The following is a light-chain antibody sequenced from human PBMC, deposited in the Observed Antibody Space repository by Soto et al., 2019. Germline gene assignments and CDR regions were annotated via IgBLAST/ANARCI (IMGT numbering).Light chain of an antibody. CDR3: TSHTASSTWV. V-gene: IGLV2-14*01. J-gene: IGLJ3*02. CDR2: EVS. CDR1: SSNIAKNY. Sequence: QSVLTQPPSTSGTPGQRVTISCSGDSSNIAKNYVYWYQQVPGMAPKLMIYEVSRRPSGVSNRFSGSKSANTASLTISGLQAEDEADYYCTSHTASSTWVFGGGTKLTVL.